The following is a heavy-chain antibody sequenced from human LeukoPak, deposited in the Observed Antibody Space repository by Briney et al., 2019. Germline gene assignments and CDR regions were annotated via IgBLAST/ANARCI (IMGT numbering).Heavy chain of an antibody. Sequence: GSLRLSCAGSGFTSSSYWMHWVRQAPGKGLVWVSRINIDGTGTTYADSVKGRFTISRDNAKNTLYLEMNSLRAEDTAVYFCTRGDSGGLHWGQGTLVTVSS. D-gene: IGHD4-23*01. CDR2: INIDGTGT. CDR1: GFTSSSYW. V-gene: IGHV3-74*01. CDR3: TRGDSGGLH. J-gene: IGHJ4*02.